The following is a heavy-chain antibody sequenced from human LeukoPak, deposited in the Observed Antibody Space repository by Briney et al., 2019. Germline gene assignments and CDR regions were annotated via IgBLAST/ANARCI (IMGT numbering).Heavy chain of an antibody. V-gene: IGHV4-59*08. D-gene: IGHD3-16*02. Sequence: SETLSLTCTVSGGSISSYYWSWIRQPPGKGLEWIGYIYYSGSTNYNPSLKSRVTISVDTSKNQFSLKLSSVTAADTAVYYCARKITVWGSYPRHLSPFDYWGQGTLVTVSS. CDR2: IYYSGST. J-gene: IGHJ4*02. CDR1: GGSISSYY. CDR3: ARKITVWGSYPRHLSPFDY.